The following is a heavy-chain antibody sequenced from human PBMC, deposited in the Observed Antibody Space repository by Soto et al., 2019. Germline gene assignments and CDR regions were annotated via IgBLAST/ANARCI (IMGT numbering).Heavy chain of an antibody. CDR1: GGSISSGGYY. D-gene: IGHD5-12*01. Sequence: QVQLQESGPGLVKPSQTLSLTCTVSGGSISSGGYYWSWIRQNPGKGLEWIGYIYYSGTTNYNPSLKGRLTISVDTSKNRFSLRLNSMTAADSAVYYCASDESATDAFDIWGQGTMVTVSS. J-gene: IGHJ3*02. CDR2: IYYSGTT. CDR3: ASDESATDAFDI. V-gene: IGHV4-31*03.